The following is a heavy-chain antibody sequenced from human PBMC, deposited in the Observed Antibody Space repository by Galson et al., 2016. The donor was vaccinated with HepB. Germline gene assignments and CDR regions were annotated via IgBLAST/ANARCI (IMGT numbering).Heavy chain of an antibody. J-gene: IGHJ6*02. V-gene: IGHV3-21*01. Sequence: SLRLSCAASGFTFTSYSMNWVRQAPGKGLEWVSSISSSSDYIYYSDSVRGRVTISRDNARNSLYLRMDSLRAEDTAVYFCSRGGGMYYYMDVWDQGTAVTV. D-gene: IGHD3-16*01. CDR3: SRGGGMYYYMDV. CDR2: ISSSSDYI. CDR1: GFTFTSYS.